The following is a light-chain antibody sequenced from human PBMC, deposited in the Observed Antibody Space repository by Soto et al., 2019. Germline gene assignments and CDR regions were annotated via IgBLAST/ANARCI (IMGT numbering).Light chain of an antibody. CDR3: QQYNSFTWT. Sequence: DIQMTQSPSTLSASVGDRVTITCRASQSISSWLAWYQQKPGQAPKLLIYGASSLERGVPSRFSGSGSGTEFTLTISSLQPDDFATYYCQQYNSFTWTFGQGTKVDIK. CDR2: GAS. V-gene: IGKV1-5*01. J-gene: IGKJ1*01. CDR1: QSISSW.